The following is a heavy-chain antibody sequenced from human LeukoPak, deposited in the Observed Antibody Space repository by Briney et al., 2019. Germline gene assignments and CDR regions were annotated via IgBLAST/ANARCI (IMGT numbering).Heavy chain of an antibody. D-gene: IGHD3-3*01. V-gene: IGHV1-69*04. J-gene: IGHJ4*02. CDR1: GGTFSSYA. CDR3: ARGSYDFWSGYDY. CDR2: IIPILGIA. Sequence: SVKVSCKASGGTFSSYAISWVRQAPGQGLEWMGRIIPILGIANYAQKFQGRVTITADKSTSTAYMELSSLRSEDTAVYYCARGSYDFWSGYDYWGQGTLVTVSS.